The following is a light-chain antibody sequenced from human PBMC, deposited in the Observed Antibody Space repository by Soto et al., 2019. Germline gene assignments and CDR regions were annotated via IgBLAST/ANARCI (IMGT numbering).Light chain of an antibody. J-gene: IGLJ1*01. CDR2: GDN. CDR3: QSYGTSLSGLYV. V-gene: IGLV1-40*01. Sequence: QAVVTQPPSVSGAPGQRVTISCTGSSSNIGAGKDVHWYQQLPGTAPKLLIYGDNTRPSGVPDRFSVSKSGTSASLAITGLQAEDEADYYCQSYGTSLSGLYVFGTGTKVTVL. CDR1: SSNIGAGKD.